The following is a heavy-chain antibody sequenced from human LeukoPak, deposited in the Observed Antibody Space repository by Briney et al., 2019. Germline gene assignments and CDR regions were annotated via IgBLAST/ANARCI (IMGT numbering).Heavy chain of an antibody. J-gene: IGHJ4*02. CDR2: ISWNSGSI. Sequence: GRSLRLSCAASGFTFDDYAMHWVRQAPGKGLEWVSGISWNSGSIDYADSVKGRFTISRDNAKNSLYLQMNSLRAEDTALYYCAKDSDDILTGSLDYWGQGTLVTVSS. D-gene: IGHD3-9*01. V-gene: IGHV3-9*01. CDR1: GFTFDDYA. CDR3: AKDSDDILTGSLDY.